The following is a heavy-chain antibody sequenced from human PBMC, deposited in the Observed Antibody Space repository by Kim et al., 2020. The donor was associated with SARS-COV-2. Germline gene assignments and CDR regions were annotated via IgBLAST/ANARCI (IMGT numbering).Heavy chain of an antibody. Sequence: GGSLRLSCAASGFTFSDHYMDWVSQAPGKGLEWVGRSRNKANSYTTEYAESVKGRFTLSRDSSQNSLYLQMNSLKTEDTAVYYCARVASAYHYDYWGQGTLVTVSS. CDR1: GFTFSDHY. D-gene: IGHD3-16*01. J-gene: IGHJ4*02. CDR2: SRNKANSYTT. CDR3: ARVASAYHYDY. V-gene: IGHV3-72*01.